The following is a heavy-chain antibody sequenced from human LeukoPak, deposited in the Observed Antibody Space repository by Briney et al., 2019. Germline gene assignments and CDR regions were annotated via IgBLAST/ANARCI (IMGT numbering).Heavy chain of an antibody. CDR2: IDGGGTIT. CDR3: ARDRGYGSGYHFDY. V-gene: IGHV3-11*04. D-gene: IGHD3-22*01. Sequence: GGSLRLSCAASALTFSDYYMSWIRQAPGKGLKWVAYIDGGGTITYYAGSAMGRFTISRDNAKNSLYLQMDSLRAEDTAVYYCARDRGYGSGYHFDYWGQGARVTVSS. CDR1: ALTFSDYY. J-gene: IGHJ4*02.